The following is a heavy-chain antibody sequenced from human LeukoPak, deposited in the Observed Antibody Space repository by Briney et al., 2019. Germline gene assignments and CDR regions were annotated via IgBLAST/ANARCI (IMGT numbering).Heavy chain of an antibody. D-gene: IGHD2/OR15-2a*01. CDR1: GFTFSNYD. CDR2: IGTAGDT. V-gene: IGHV3-13*01. J-gene: IGHJ4*02. Sequence: PGGSRRLSSAASGFTFSNYDMHWVRRPTGKGLEWVSAIGTAGDTYYPGSVKGRFTISRENAKNSLYLQMNSLRAEDTAIYYCATYRLVLLPFESWGQGTLVTVSS. CDR3: ATYRLVLLPFES.